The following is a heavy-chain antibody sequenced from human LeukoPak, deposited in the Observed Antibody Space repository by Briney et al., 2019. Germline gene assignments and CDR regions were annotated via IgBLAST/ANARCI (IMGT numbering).Heavy chain of an antibody. CDR2: IYYSGST. D-gene: IGHD2-15*01. CDR3: ARGVEDIVVVVAATGPNWFDP. J-gene: IGHJ5*02. Sequence: SETLSLTCTVSGGSISSGGYYWSWVRQHPGKGLEWIGYIYYSGSTYYNPSLKSRVTISVDTSKNQFSLKLSSVTAADTAVYYCARGVEDIVVVVAATGPNWFDPWGQGTLVTVSS. V-gene: IGHV4-31*03. CDR1: GGSISSGGYY.